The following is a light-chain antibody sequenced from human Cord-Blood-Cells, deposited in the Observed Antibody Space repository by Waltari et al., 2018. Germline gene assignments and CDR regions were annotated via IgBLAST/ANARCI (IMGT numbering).Light chain of an antibody. CDR1: SGSIASTY. V-gene: IGLV6-57*01. CDR2: DHN. CDR3: QSYDSSNHWV. J-gene: IGLJ3*02. Sequence: NFMLTQPHSVSESPGKTVTISCTPRSGSIASTYVKGDQQRPGSSPTTVIYDHNQRPSGVPDRFSGSIDSSSNSASLTISGLKTEDEADYYCQSYDSSNHWVFGGGTKLTVL.